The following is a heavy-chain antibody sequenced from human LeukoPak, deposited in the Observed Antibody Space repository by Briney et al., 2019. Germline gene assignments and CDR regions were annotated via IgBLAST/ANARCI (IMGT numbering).Heavy chain of an antibody. J-gene: IGHJ5*02. CDR2: IYYSGST. D-gene: IGHD6-6*01. Sequence: PSETLSLTCTVSGGSISSYYWSWIRQPPGKGLERIGYIYYSGSTNYNPSLKSRVTISVDTSKNQFSLKLSSVTAADTAVYYCARDRMPYSSSSWFDPWGQGTLVTVSS. CDR1: GGSISSYY. CDR3: ARDRMPYSSSSWFDP. V-gene: IGHV4-59*01.